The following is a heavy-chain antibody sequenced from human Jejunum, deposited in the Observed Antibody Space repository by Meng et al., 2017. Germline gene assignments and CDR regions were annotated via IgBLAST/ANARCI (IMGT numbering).Heavy chain of an antibody. CDR1: GFSLSNERMG. CDR3: ARRLILSYALDV. Sequence: SGPTLVKPTETLTLTCTVSGFSLSNERMGVTWIRQPPGKALEWLAHIFSNDEKSYSASLKSRLTISKDTSNSQVVLTMTNLDPADTATYYCARRLILSYALDVWGQGTTVTVSS. J-gene: IGHJ6*02. D-gene: IGHD2-21*01. CDR2: IFSNDEK. V-gene: IGHV2-26*01.